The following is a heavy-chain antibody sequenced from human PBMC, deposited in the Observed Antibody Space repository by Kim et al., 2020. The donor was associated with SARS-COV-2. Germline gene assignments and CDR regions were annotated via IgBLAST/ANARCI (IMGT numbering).Heavy chain of an antibody. CDR2: DGGII. D-gene: IGHD3-10*01. J-gene: IGHJ4*02. CDR3: STYGGRD. Sequence: DGGIIDYAAPVKGRFTISRDDSKTTLYLQMNSLKTDDTAIYYCSTYGGRDWGQGTLVTVSS. V-gene: IGHV3-15*01.